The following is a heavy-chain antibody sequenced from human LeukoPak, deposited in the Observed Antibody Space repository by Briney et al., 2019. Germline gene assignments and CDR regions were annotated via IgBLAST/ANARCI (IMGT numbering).Heavy chain of an antibody. CDR2: IGSSSGTI. CDR3: ARVVYFACDM. Sequence: GGSLTLSCALSGFSFSTYSVNWVRQAPGKGLEWLSYIGSSSGTIYYADSVRGRFTISRDTARNSLHLQMNSLRGDDTAVYYCARVVYFACDMWGRGTLVTVSS. CDR1: GFSFSTYS. J-gene: IGHJ3*02. D-gene: IGHD3-9*01. V-gene: IGHV3-48*01.